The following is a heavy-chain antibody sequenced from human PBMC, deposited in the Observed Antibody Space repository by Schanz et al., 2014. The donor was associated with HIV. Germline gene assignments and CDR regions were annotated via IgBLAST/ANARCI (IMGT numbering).Heavy chain of an antibody. CDR1: GFRFSSYA. Sequence: EVLLLESGGGLVQPGGSLRLSCAASGFRFSSYAMSWVRQAPGKGLEWVASIRGSGGSTYYTDSVKGRFTISRDNAKNSLYLQMNSLRAEDTALYYCACECDYGGNSCFDYWGQGTLVTVSS. V-gene: IGHV3-23*01. CDR3: ACECDYGGNSCFDY. D-gene: IGHD4-17*01. J-gene: IGHJ4*02. CDR2: IRGSGGST.